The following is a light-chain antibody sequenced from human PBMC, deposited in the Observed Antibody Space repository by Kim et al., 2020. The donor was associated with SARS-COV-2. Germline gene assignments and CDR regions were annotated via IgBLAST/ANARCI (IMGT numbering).Light chain of an antibody. J-gene: IGKJ2*01. Sequence: SASIGDRVAISGRASQNINDYLAWYQQKPGRAPKLLIYKASSLETDVPSRFSGSGFGTTFTLTIQGLQPDDFATYYCQHYQSFPYTFGQGTKLEI. CDR2: KAS. V-gene: IGKV1-5*03. CDR3: QHYQSFPYT. CDR1: QNINDY.